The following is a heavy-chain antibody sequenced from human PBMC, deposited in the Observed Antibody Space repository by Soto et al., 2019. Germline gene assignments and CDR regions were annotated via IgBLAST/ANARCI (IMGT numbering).Heavy chain of an antibody. D-gene: IGHD1-26*01. Sequence: SVTASSKASGFALTSPALQWLRPARGQRLEWIGWIVVGSGNTNYAQKFQERVTITRDMSTSTAYMELSSLRSEDTAVYYCAAELYSGSYHTGGPKYYYYSGMDSWGEGTTVT. CDR1: GFALTSPA. CDR2: IVVGSGNT. CDR3: AAELYSGSYHTGGPKYYYYSGMDS. J-gene: IGHJ6*01. V-gene: IGHV1-58*01.